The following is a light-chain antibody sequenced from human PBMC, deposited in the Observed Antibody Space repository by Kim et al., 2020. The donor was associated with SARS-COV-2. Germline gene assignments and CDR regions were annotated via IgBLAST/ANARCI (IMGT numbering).Light chain of an antibody. V-gene: IGLV3-19*01. J-gene: IGLJ3*02. Sequence: ALGQTVRITCQGDRLRSYYASWYQQKPGQAPVLVIYGKNNRPSGIQDRFSGSSSGNTASLTITGAQAEDEADYYCNSRDSSGNHLVFGGGTQLTVL. CDR2: GKN. CDR1: RLRSYY. CDR3: NSRDSSGNHLV.